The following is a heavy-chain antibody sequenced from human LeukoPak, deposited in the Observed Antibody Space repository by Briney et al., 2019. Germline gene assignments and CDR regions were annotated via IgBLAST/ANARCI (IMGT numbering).Heavy chain of an antibody. Sequence: PGGSLRLSCAVSGITLSNYGMSWVRQAPGKGLEWVAGISGSGGETNYADSVKGRFTISRDNADNSLFLQMNSLRAEDTAVYYCARALGDQPDYYYGMDVWGQGTTVTVSS. CDR3: ARALGDQPDYYYGMDV. V-gene: IGHV3-23*01. J-gene: IGHJ6*02. CDR1: GITLSNYG. CDR2: ISGSGGET. D-gene: IGHD2-2*01.